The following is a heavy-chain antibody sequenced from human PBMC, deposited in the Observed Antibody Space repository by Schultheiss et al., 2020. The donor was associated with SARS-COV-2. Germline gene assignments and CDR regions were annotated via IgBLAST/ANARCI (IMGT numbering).Heavy chain of an antibody. J-gene: IGHJ4*02. CDR2: ISSNGGST. V-gene: IGHV3-64*04. CDR1: GFTFSSYA. Sequence: GGSLRLSCSASGFTFSSYAMHWVRQAPGKGLEYVSAISSNGGSTYYADSVKGRFTISRDNSKNTLYLQMNSLKTEDTAVYYCTTEVIGGYSSSWSTIPYFDYWGQGTLVTVSS. CDR3: TTEVIGGYSSSWSTIPYFDY. D-gene: IGHD6-13*01.